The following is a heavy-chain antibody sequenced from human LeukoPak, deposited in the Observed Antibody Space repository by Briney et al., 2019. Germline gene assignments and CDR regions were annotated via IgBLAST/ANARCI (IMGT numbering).Heavy chain of an antibody. Sequence: SETLSLTCTVSGAPISNYYWSWIRQPAGKGLEWIGRVYTGGSTNYNPSLRSRVTIPVDKSRNQFFLNLRSVTAADTAVYYCAGRDYWGQGTLVTVSS. CDR3: AGRDY. CDR2: VYTGGST. CDR1: GAPISNYY. D-gene: IGHD1-26*01. V-gene: IGHV4-4*07. J-gene: IGHJ4*02.